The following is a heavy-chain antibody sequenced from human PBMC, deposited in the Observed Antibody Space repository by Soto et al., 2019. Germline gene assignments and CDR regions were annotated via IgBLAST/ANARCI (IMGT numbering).Heavy chain of an antibody. CDR2: IIPIFGTA. CDR3: ARGTMVRGYYGMDV. CDR1: GGTFSSYA. D-gene: IGHD3-10*01. Sequence: QVQLVQSGAEVKKPGSSVKVSCKASGGTFSSYAISCVRQAPGQGLEWMGGIIPIFGTANYAQKFQGRVTITAEESTSTAYMGLGSLRSEDTAVYYCARGTMVRGYYGMDVWGRGTTVTVSS. V-gene: IGHV1-69*12. J-gene: IGHJ6*02.